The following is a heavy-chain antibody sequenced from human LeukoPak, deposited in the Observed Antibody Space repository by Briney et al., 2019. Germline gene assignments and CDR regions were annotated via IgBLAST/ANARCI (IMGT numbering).Heavy chain of an antibody. J-gene: IGHJ3*02. CDR1: EFTFSSYS. V-gene: IGHV3-23*01. Sequence: TGGSLRLSCAASEFTFSSYSIEWVRQARGKGLEWISYFSSSGGSTYYADSVKGRFTISRDNSKNTLYLQMNSLRAEDTAVYHCAKAAGYSSSWYSGGAFDIWGQGTMVTVSS. CDR2: FSSSGGST. D-gene: IGHD6-13*01. CDR3: AKAAGYSSSWYSGGAFDI.